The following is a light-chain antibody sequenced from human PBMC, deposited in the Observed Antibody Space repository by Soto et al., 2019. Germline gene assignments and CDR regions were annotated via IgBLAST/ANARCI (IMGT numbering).Light chain of an antibody. CDR1: QTISNF. J-gene: IGKJ4*01. CDR3: QQSYSTPIT. V-gene: IGKV1-39*01. Sequence: DIHMTQSPSSLSASVGDRVTITCRATQTISNFLNWYQQKPGQAPKLLIYAASSLHSGVPSRFSGGYSGTDFTLTISNLQPEDVATYYCQQSYSTPITFGGGTKVEIK. CDR2: AAS.